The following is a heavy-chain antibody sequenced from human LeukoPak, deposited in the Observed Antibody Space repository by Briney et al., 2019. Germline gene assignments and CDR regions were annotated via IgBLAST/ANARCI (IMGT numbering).Heavy chain of an antibody. Sequence: ASVKVSCKVSGYTLTELSMHWVRQAPGKGLEWMGWINPNSGGTNYAQKFQGWVTMTRDTSISTAYMELSRLRSDDTAVYYCARGPPVVAATYYYYGIDVWGQGTTVTVSS. CDR3: ARGPPVVAATYYYYGIDV. J-gene: IGHJ6*02. CDR2: INPNSGGT. CDR1: GYTLTELS. V-gene: IGHV1-2*04. D-gene: IGHD2-15*01.